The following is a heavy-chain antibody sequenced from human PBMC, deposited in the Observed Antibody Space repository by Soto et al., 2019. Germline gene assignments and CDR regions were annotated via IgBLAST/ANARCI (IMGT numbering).Heavy chain of an antibody. Sequence: EVHLLESGGGLVQPGGSLRLSCAASGLSFNSYAIVWVRQAPGKGLECVSFISARRGSSYFADSVKGRFTISRDNSKNVFSLEMNSLRAEHTAIYFCATGSIKSRASVDNWGQGTLVLVSS. J-gene: IGHJ4*02. CDR2: ISARRGSS. CDR3: ATGSIKSRASVDN. CDR1: GLSFNSYA. V-gene: IGHV3-23*01.